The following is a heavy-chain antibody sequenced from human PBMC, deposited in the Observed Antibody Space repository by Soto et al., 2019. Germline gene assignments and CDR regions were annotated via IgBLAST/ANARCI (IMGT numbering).Heavy chain of an antibody. CDR2: ISAYNGNT. V-gene: IGHV1-18*04. J-gene: IGHJ4*02. CDR3: ARDHSYYYDSSGSVGDY. D-gene: IGHD3-22*01. CDR1: SYTFTSYG. Sequence: SVKVSVKASSYTFTSYGISWVRQAPGQGLEWMGWISAYNGNTNYAQKLQGRVTMTTDTSTSTAYMELRRLRSDDTAVYYCARDHSYYYDSSGSVGDYWGQGTLVTVSS.